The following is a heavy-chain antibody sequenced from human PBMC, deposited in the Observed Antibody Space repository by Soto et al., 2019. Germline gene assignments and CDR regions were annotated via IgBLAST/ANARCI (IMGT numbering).Heavy chain of an antibody. CDR2: VYYRGST. J-gene: IGHJ4*02. D-gene: IGHD6-19*01. V-gene: IGHV4-59*08. Sequence: QVQLQESGPGLVKPSETMSLTCTVAGVSISNSNTYWNWVRQPPGKGLEWIGFVYYRGSTKYNPSLESRVTISVDAARNQLSLGLTSVTATDTALYYCARGGGSYSSGWYYDSWGQGTLVTVSS. CDR1: GVSISNSNTY. CDR3: ARGGGSYSSGWYYDS.